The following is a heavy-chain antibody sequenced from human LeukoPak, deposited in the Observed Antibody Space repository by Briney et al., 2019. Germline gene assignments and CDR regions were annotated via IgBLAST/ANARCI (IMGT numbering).Heavy chain of an antibody. CDR1: GGTFSSYA. Sequence: APVKVSCKASGGTFSSYAISWVRQAPGQGLEWMGGIIPIFGTANYAQKFQGRVTITTDESTSTAYMELSSLRSEDTAVYYCAREVGYCTNGVCSEYPQYMDFWGKGTTVAVSS. CDR3: AREVGYCTNGVCSEYPQYMDF. CDR2: IIPIFGTA. V-gene: IGHV1-69*05. D-gene: IGHD2-8*01. J-gene: IGHJ6*03.